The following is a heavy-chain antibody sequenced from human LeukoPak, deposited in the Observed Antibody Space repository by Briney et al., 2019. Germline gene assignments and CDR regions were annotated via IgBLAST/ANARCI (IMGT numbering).Heavy chain of an antibody. CDR2: IKSKTDGGTT. D-gene: IGHD4-17*01. CDR1: GFTFINAW. Sequence: GGSLRLSCAASGFTFINAWMTWVRQAPGQGLEWVGHIKSKTDGGTTDYGAPVKGRFTISRDDSKNTLYLQMNSLKNEDTAVYYCTTWAAWTTTRDYWGQGTLVTVSS. CDR3: TTWAAWTTTRDY. V-gene: IGHV3-15*01. J-gene: IGHJ4*02.